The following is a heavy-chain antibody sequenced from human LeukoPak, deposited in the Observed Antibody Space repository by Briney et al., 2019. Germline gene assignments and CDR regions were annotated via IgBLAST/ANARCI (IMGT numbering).Heavy chain of an antibody. CDR2: IYHSGST. D-gene: IGHD2-21*01. V-gene: IGHV4-38-2*01. CDR3: ARHIVVVGDFDY. CDR1: GYSISSGYY. J-gene: IGHJ4*02. Sequence: SETLSLTCAVSGYSISSGYYWGWIRQPPGKGLEWIGSIYHSGSTYYNPSLKSRVTISVDTSKNQFSLKLSSVTAADTAVYYCARHIVVVGDFDYWGQGTLVTVSS.